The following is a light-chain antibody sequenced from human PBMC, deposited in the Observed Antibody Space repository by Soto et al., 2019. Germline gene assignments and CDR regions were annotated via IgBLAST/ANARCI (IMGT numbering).Light chain of an antibody. Sequence: QSALTQPASVSGSPGQSITISCTGTSSDVGGYNFVSWYQQYPGKAPTLVIYDVSNRPSGVSNRFSGSNSGNTASLTISGLQAEDEADYYFSSYANSVPLIFVGGTKLTVL. V-gene: IGLV2-14*01. CDR1: SSDVGGYNF. CDR2: DVS. CDR3: SSYANSVPLI. J-gene: IGLJ2*01.